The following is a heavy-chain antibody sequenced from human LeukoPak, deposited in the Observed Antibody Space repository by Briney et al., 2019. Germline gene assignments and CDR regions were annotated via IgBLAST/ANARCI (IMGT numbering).Heavy chain of an antibody. V-gene: IGHV3-23*01. J-gene: IGHJ4*02. CDR1: GFTFSSYG. D-gene: IGHD1-26*01. CDR2: ISGSGGST. Sequence: GGSLRLSCAASGFTFSSYGMSWVRQAPGKGLGWVSAISGSGGSTYYADSVKGRFTISRDNSKNTLYLQMNSLRAEDTAVYYCAKDSTRVGAPNYWGQGTVVTVSS. CDR3: AKDSTRVGAPNY.